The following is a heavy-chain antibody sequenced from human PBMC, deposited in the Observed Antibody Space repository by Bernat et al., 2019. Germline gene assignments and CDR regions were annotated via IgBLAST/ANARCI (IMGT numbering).Heavy chain of an antibody. V-gene: IGHV3-21*01. CDR2: ISSSSSYM. CDR3: ARDTSPLPPSSSWYGPYYYGMDV. D-gene: IGHD6-13*01. Sequence: EVQLVESGGGLVKPGGSLRLSCAASGFTFSSYSMNWVRQAPGKGLEWVSSISSSSSYMYYADSVKGRFTISRDNAKNSLYLQMNSLRAEDTAVYYCARDTSPLPPSSSWYGPYYYGMDVWGQGTTVTVSS. J-gene: IGHJ6*02. CDR1: GFTFSSYS.